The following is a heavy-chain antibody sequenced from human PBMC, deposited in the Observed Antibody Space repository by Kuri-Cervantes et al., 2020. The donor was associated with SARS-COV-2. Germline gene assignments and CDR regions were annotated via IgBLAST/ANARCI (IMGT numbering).Heavy chain of an antibody. J-gene: IGHJ4*02. CDR2: INPSGGST. Sequence: ASVKVSCKASGYTFTSYYIHWVRQAPGQGLEWMGIINPSGGSTNYAQKFQGRVTMTRDTSTSTVYMELSSLRSDDTAVYYCARGFIDIVVVPAGAGRHFDYWGQGTLVTVSS. D-gene: IGHD2-2*01. CDR3: ARGFIDIVVVPAGAGRHFDY. V-gene: IGHV1-46*03. CDR1: GYTFTSYY.